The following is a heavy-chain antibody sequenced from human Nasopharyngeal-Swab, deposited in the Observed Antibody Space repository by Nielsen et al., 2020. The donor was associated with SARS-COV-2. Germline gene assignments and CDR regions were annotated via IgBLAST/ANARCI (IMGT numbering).Heavy chain of an antibody. CDR3: AKDPSAYDYVWGSSRYRGYFDY. Sequence: GGSLRLSCAASRFTFSSYAMCWGRQAPGEGLEWVAAISGSGGSTYYADSVKGRFTISRDNSKNTPYLQMNSLRAKDTAVYYCAKDPSAYDYVWGSSRYRGYFDYWGQGTLVTVSS. V-gene: IGHV3-23*01. D-gene: IGHD3-16*02. CDR2: ISGSGGST. J-gene: IGHJ4*02. CDR1: RFTFSSYA.